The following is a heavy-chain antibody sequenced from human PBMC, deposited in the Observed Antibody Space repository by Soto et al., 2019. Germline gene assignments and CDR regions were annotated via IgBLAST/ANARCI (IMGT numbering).Heavy chain of an antibody. D-gene: IGHD5-12*01. J-gene: IGHJ3*02. CDR2: IYYSGST. Sequence: QVQLQESDAGLVKASQTLSLTCTVSGGSVSSGAYYWTWIRQRPGKGLEWIGYIYYSGSTYYSPCLKGRLSRSLDTSKNQFSLRLSSVNAADTAMYYCARARLRAVYAFDIWGQGTMVTVSS. CDR3: ARARLRAVYAFDI. V-gene: IGHV4-31*03. CDR1: GGSVSSGAYY.